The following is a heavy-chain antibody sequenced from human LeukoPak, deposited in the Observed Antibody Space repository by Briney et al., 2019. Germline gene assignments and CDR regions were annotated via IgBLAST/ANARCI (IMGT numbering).Heavy chain of an antibody. V-gene: IGHV4-39*07. D-gene: IGHD2/OR15-2a*01. CDR2: IYYSGST. Sequence: SETLSLTCTVSGGSISSSSYYWGWIRQPPGKGLEWIGSIYYSGSTYYNPSLKSRVTISVDTSKNQFSLKPSSVTAADTAVYYCARDSSMGGAYYYYYYMDVWGKGTTVTVSS. CDR3: ARDSSMGGAYYYYYYMDV. J-gene: IGHJ6*03. CDR1: GGSISSSSYY.